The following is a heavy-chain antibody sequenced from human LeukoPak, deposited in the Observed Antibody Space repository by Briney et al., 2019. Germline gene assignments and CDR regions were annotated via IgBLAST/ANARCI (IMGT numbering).Heavy chain of an antibody. CDR1: GFTFRSHA. CDR3: AKFWSGYSDYMDV. V-gene: IGHV3-23*01. J-gene: IGHJ6*03. Sequence: QAGGSLRLSCAVSGFTFRSHAVSWVRQAPGKGLEWVAAISGSGASTYNADSVKGRVTASRDNSKNTLYLQMNSLRAEDTAVYYCAKFWSGYSDYMDVWGKGTTVTVSS. CDR2: ISGSGAST. D-gene: IGHD3-3*01.